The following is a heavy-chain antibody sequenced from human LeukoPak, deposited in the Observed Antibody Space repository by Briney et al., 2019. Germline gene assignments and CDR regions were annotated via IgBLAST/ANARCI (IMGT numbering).Heavy chain of an antibody. CDR2: IRYDGSNK. CDR3: SLDCSSISCYSFDY. CDR1: GFTFSSYG. D-gene: IGHD2-2*01. V-gene: IGHV3-30*02. Sequence: PGGSLRLSCAASGFTFSSYGMHWVRQAPGKGLEWVAFIRYDGSNKYYADSVKGRFTISRDNSKNTLYLQMNSLRAEDTAVYYCSLDCSSISCYSFDYWGQGTLVTVSS. J-gene: IGHJ4*02.